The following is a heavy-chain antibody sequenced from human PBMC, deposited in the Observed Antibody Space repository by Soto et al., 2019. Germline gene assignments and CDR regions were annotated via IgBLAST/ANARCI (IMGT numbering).Heavy chain of an antibody. V-gene: IGHV3-48*01. Sequence: EVPLVESGGGLVQPGGSLRLSCAASGFTFSSYSMNWVRQAPGKGLEWVSYISYSSSTIYYADSVKGRFTISRDNAKNSLYLQMNSLRAEDTAVYYCATSLDVWGQGTTVTVSS. CDR1: GFTFSSYS. J-gene: IGHJ6*02. CDR3: ATSLDV. CDR2: ISYSSSTI.